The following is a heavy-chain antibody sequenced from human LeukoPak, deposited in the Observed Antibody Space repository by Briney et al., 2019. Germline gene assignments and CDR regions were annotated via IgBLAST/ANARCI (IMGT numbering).Heavy chain of an antibody. CDR3: ARQRLSGYLGY. Sequence: GESLKISCKGSGYRFTKSWIGWVRQMPGKGLEWLGIIYPDDSRTRYSPSFQGQVTMSVDKSISTAYLQWNSLKASDTAMYYCARQRLSGYLGYWGQGTLVTVSS. D-gene: IGHD5-12*01. J-gene: IGHJ4*02. CDR1: GYRFTKSW. CDR2: IYPDDSRT. V-gene: IGHV5-51*01.